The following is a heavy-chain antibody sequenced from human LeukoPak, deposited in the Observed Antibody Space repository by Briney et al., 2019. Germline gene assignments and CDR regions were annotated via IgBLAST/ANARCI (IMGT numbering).Heavy chain of an antibody. CDR1: GLTFSSSW. V-gene: IGHV3-7*01. CDR2: INPEGSEK. Sequence: GGSLRLSCAVSGLTFSSSWMDWVRQAPGKGLEWVASINPEGSEKYSADSVKGRFTISRDNAKNSLYLQMDSLRVEDTAVYYCVRSAFHAGSGNYYDYWGQGTLVTVSS. J-gene: IGHJ4*02. CDR3: VRSAFHAGSGNYYDY. D-gene: IGHD3-22*01.